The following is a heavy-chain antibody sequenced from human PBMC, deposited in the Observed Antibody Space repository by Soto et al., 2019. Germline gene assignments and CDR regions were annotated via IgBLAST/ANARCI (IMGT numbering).Heavy chain of an antibody. V-gene: IGHV1-69*02. J-gene: IGHJ5*02. CDR3: TRAPGTTGWFDP. CDR1: GVTFSNYT. CDR2: IIPTLGIP. D-gene: IGHD1-1*01. Sequence: QVQLVQSGAEVKKPGSSVKVSCKTSGVTFSNYTIDWVRQAPAQGLEWMGRIIPTLGIPNYAQKFQGRVTITADKSTNKAYMEVSSLRSEDTAVYYCTRAPGTTGWFDPWGQGTLVTVSS.